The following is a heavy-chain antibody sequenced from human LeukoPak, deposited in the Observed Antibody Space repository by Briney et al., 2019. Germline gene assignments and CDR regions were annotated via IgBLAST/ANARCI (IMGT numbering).Heavy chain of an antibody. CDR1: SGSFSGYY. V-gene: IGHV4-34*01. CDR2: INHSGST. Sequence: SETLSLTCAVYSGSFSGYYWSWIRQPPGKGLEWIGEINHSGSTNYNPSLKSRVTISVDTSKNQFSLKLSSVTAADTAVYYCARGPLAYCGGDCSFQHWGQGTLVTVSS. CDR3: ARGPLAYCGGDCSFQH. J-gene: IGHJ1*01. D-gene: IGHD2-21*02.